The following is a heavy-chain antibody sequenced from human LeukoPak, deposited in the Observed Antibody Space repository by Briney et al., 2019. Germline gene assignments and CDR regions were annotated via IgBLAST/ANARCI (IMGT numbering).Heavy chain of an antibody. CDR2: ISWNSGSI. Sequence: GGSLRLSCAASGFTFDDYAMHWVRQAPGKGLEWVSGISWNSGSIGYADSVKGRFTISRDNAKNSLYLQMNSLRAEDTALYYCAKDYYDSSGYPWYFDYWGQGTLVTVSS. CDR3: AKDYYDSSGYPWYFDY. J-gene: IGHJ4*02. V-gene: IGHV3-9*01. CDR1: GFTFDDYA. D-gene: IGHD3-22*01.